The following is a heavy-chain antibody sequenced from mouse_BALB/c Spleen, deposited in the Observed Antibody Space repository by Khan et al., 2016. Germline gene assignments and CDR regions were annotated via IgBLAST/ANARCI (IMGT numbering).Heavy chain of an antibody. CDR3: ASRTLTPQYFDV. V-gene: IGHV14-3*02. CDR2: IAPTNGNT. J-gene: IGHJ1*01. Sequence: VRLQQSGAELVKPGASVKLSCTASGFNIKDTYMHWVKQRPEQGLEWIGQIAPTNGNTNYDPKFQGKATVTADTSSNTAYLQLSRLASEDTAVYYCASRTLTPQYFDVWGAGTTVTVSS. CDR1: GFNIKDTY.